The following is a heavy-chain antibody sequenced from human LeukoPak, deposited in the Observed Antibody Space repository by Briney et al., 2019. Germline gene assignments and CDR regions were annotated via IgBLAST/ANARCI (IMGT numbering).Heavy chain of an antibody. CDR3: ARGTVGYYYYYYMDV. J-gene: IGHJ6*03. V-gene: IGHV3-23*01. CDR2: ISVSGNT. Sequence: PGGSLRLSCAASGFTLSSYAMSWVRQAPGKGLEWVSAISVSGNTYHADSVKGRFTISRDSSKNTLYLQMNRLRAEDTAVYYCARGTVGYYYYYYMDVWGKGTTVTVSS. CDR1: GFTLSSYA.